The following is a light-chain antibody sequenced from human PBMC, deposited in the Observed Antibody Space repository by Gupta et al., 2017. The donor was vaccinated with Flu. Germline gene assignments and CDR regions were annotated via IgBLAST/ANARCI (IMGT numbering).Light chain of an antibody. V-gene: IGLV2-14*02. CDR3: SSYTRRSTPMI. CDR1: RTDIGSYDL. CDR2: EVN. Sequence: QSALTQPASVSGSPGQSITIPCTGTRTDIGSYDLVSWYQQHPGKAPRLIISEVNNRPSGVSNRFSGSKSGNTASLTISGLQSEDEADYYCSSYTRRSTPMIFGGGTKITVL. J-gene: IGLJ2*01.